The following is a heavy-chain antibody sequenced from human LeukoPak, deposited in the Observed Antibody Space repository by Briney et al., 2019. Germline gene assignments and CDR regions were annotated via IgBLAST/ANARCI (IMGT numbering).Heavy chain of an antibody. J-gene: IGHJ4*02. Sequence: QSGGSLRLSCAASGFTFSSYGMHWVRQAPGKGLEWVAVISYDGSNKYYADSVKGRFTISRDNSKNTLYLQINSLRAEDTAVYYCAKDGNDYTYYFDYWGQGTLVTVSS. CDR3: AKDGNDYTYYFDY. D-gene: IGHD4-11*01. CDR1: GFTFSSYG. CDR2: ISYDGSNK. V-gene: IGHV3-30*18.